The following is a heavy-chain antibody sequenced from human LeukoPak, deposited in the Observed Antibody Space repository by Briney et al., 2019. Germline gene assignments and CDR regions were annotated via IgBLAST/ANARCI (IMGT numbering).Heavy chain of an antibody. V-gene: IGHV4-34*01. CDR3: ARGTMTTVTYYFDY. CDR2: INHSGST. D-gene: IGHD4-17*01. J-gene: IGHJ4*02. Sequence: SETQSLTCAVYGGSFSSYYWSWIRQPPGKGLEWIGEINHSGSTNYNPSLKSRVTISVDTSKNQFSLKLSSVTAADTAVYYCARGTMTTVTYYFDYWGQGTPVTVSS. CDR1: GGSFSSYY.